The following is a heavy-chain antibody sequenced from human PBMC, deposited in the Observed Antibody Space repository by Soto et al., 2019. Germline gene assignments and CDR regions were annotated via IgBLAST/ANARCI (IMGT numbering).Heavy chain of an antibody. CDR1: GGTFSSYA. Sequence: GASVKVSCKASGGTFSSYAISWVRQAPGQGLEWMGGIIPIFGTANYARKFQGRVTITADKSTSTAYMELSSLRSEDTAVYYCARYSSSPNWFDPWGQGTLVTVSS. CDR2: IIPIFGTA. V-gene: IGHV1-69*06. CDR3: ARYSSSPNWFDP. D-gene: IGHD6-6*01. J-gene: IGHJ5*02.